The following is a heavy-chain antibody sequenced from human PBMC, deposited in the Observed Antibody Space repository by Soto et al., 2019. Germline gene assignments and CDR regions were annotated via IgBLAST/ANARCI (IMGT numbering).Heavy chain of an antibody. CDR1: GYTFTSYD. CDR3: ARERSAAGAGWFDP. Sequence: QVQLVQSGAEVKKPGASVKVSCKASGYTFTSYDINWVRQATGQGLEWMGWMNPNSGNTDYAQKFQGRVTMTRNTSISTAYMELSSLRSEDTAVSSCARERSAAGAGWFDPWGQGTLVTVSS. D-gene: IGHD6-13*01. J-gene: IGHJ5*02. V-gene: IGHV1-8*01. CDR2: MNPNSGNT.